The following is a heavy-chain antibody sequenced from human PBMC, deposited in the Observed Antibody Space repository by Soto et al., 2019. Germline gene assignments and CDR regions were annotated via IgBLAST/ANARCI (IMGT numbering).Heavy chain of an antibody. CDR3: ARHRARNWLVP. D-gene: IGHD6-6*01. J-gene: IGHJ5*02. CDR1: GGSIGSSSYY. V-gene: IGHV4-39*01. Sequence: SETLSLTCIVSGGSIGSSSYYWGWIRQPPGKGLKWIGSIYSSGRTSYNPSLKSRVPISVGTSKNQFSLKLSSVTAADTAVFYCARHRARNWLVPWGQGTLVTVSS. CDR2: IYSSGRT.